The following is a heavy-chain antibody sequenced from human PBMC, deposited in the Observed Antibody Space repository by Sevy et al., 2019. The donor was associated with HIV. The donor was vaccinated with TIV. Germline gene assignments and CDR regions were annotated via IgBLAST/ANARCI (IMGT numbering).Heavy chain of an antibody. CDR2: INPSGGST. Sequence: ASVKVSCKASGYTFTSYYMHWVRQAPGQGLEWMGIINPSGGSTSYAQKFQGRVTMSRDTSTSSVYMELSSLRSEDTAVYYCSSSPNYYDSSRKPFDIWGQGTMVTVSS. J-gene: IGHJ3*02. CDR3: SSSPNYYDSSRKPFDI. V-gene: IGHV1-46*01. D-gene: IGHD3-22*01. CDR1: GYTFTSYY.